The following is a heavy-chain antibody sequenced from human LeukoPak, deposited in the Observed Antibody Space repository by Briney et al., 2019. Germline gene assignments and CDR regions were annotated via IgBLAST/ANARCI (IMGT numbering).Heavy chain of an antibody. CDR1: GYTFTHYY. V-gene: IGHV1-2*02. CDR3: ATVGLWKTVDYYFDY. D-gene: IGHD2-21*01. CDR2: INPNSGGT. Sequence: ASVKVSCKASGYTFTHYYIHWVRQAPGQGLEWMGWINPNSGGTNYAQKFQGRVTMTRDTSITTAYMELSRLRSDDTAVYYCATVGLWKTVDYYFDYWGQGTLVTVSS. J-gene: IGHJ4*02.